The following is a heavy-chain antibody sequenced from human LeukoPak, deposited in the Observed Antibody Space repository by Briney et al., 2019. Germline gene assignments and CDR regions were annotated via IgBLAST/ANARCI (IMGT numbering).Heavy chain of an antibody. J-gene: IGHJ4*02. CDR1: GFTFSNYA. Sequence: GGSLRLSCAGSGFTFSNYAIHWVRQPPGRGLEWVAVISHDGSSKSYADSVKGRFTISRDTSENTLSLVLSSLRLEDTAVYYCAREAFYGSGSCFGYFDYWGQGTLVTVSS. CDR3: AREAFYGSGSCFGYFDY. CDR2: ISHDGSSK. V-gene: IGHV3-30*03. D-gene: IGHD3-10*01.